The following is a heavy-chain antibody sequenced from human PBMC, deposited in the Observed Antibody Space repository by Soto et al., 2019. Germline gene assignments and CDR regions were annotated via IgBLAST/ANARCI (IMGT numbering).Heavy chain of an antibody. D-gene: IGHD2-2*01. Sequence: SETLSLTCTVSGGSISSGGYYWSWIRQHPGKGLEWIGYIYYSGSTYYNTSLKSLVTISVDTSKKQFSLKLSSVTAADTAVYYCARILVYCSSTSCQPNYYYYYMDVWGKGTTVTVSS. V-gene: IGHV4-31*01. CDR1: GGSISSGGYY. CDR2: IYYSGST. CDR3: ARILVYCSSTSCQPNYYYYYMDV. J-gene: IGHJ6*03.